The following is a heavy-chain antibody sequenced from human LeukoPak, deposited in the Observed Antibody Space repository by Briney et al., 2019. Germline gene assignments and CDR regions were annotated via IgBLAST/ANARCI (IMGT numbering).Heavy chain of an antibody. V-gene: IGHV4-30-4*01. D-gene: IGHD3-22*01. CDR3: TRELVNYYDSSVPFDY. CDR1: GGSISSGDYY. J-gene: IGHJ4*02. Sequence: SQTLSLTCTVSGGSISSGDYYWSWIRQPPGKGLGWIGYIYYSGSTYYNPSLKSRVTISVDTSKNQFSLKLSSVTAADTAVYYCTRELVNYYDSSVPFDYWGQGTLVTVSS. CDR2: IYYSGST.